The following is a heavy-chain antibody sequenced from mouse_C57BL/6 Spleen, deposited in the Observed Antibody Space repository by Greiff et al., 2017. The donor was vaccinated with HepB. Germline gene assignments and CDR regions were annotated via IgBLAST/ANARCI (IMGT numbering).Heavy chain of an antibody. V-gene: IGHV1-76*01. CDR1: GYTFTDYY. Sequence: QVQLQQSGAELVRPGASVKLSCKASGYTFTDYYINWVKQRPGQGLEWIARIYPGSGNTYYNEKFKGKATLTAEKSSSTAYMQLSSLTSEDSAVYFCARLGDPHAAMDYWGQGTSVTVSS. J-gene: IGHJ4*01. CDR3: ARLGDPHAAMDY. D-gene: IGHD3-3*01. CDR2: IYPGSGNT.